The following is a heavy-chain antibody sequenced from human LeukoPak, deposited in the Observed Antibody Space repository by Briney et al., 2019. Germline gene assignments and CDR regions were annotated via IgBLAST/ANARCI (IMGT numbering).Heavy chain of an antibody. CDR1: GFTFSSYS. V-gene: IGHV3-21*01. J-gene: IGHJ3*02. CDR3: ARDGEYSGYDFFAFDI. Sequence: GGSVRLSCAASGFTFSSYSMNWVRQAPGKGLEWVSSISSSSSYIYYADSVKGRFTISRDNAKNSLYLQMNSLRAEDTAVYYCARDGEYSGYDFFAFDIWGQGTMVTVSS. D-gene: IGHD5-12*01. CDR2: ISSSSSYI.